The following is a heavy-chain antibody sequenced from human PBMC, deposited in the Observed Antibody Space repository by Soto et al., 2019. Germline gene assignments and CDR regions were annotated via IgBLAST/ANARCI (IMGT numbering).Heavy chain of an antibody. J-gene: IGHJ6*02. Sequence: AVEVSCKASGGTFSSYSSSWVVQAPGQGLEWMGGIIPIFGTANYAQKFQGRVTITADESTSTAYMELSSLRSEDTAVYYCARGWGYYYGLDVWGQGTTVTAP. D-gene: IGHD1-26*01. V-gene: IGHV1-69*13. CDR2: IIPIFGTA. CDR3: ARGWGYYYGLDV. CDR1: GGTFSSYS.